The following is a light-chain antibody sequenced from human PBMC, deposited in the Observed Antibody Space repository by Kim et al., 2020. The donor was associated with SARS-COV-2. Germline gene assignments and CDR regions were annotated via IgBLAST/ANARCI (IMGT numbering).Light chain of an antibody. J-gene: IGLJ3*02. Sequence: PGKTATITCGGNNIGSKSVHWYQQKPGQAPVLVIYYDSDRPSGIPERFSGSNSGNTATLTISRVEAGDEADYYCQVWDSSSDPNWVFGGGTQLTVL. V-gene: IGLV3-21*04. CDR3: QVWDSSSDPNWV. CDR2: YDS. CDR1: NIGSKS.